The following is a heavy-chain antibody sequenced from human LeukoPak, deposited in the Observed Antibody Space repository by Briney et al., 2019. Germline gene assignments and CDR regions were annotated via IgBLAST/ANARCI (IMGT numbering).Heavy chain of an antibody. Sequence: GGSLRLSCAASGFTFSSYAMSWVRQAPGKGLEWVSAISDSGGSTYHADPVKGRLTIYRDNSKNTLYLQMNSLRVEDTAVYYCAKTYSGSKYPYDYWGQGTLVSVS. V-gene: IGHV3-23*01. D-gene: IGHD3-10*01. J-gene: IGHJ4*02. CDR2: ISDSGGST. CDR1: GFTFSSYA. CDR3: AKTYSGSKYPYDY.